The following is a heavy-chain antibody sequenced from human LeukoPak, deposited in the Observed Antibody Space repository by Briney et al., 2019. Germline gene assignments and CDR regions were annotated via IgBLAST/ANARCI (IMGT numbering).Heavy chain of an antibody. CDR3: SRDCSSDGCLQYFEH. CDR2: IRGKDYGGTT. CDR1: GFTFGDHA. D-gene: IGHD2-2*01. V-gene: IGHV3-49*04. Sequence: GRSLRFSCSGSGFTFGDHAVSWVRQAPGKGLEWIGIIRGKDYGGTTEYAASVKGRFTISRENSKSIAYLEMSSLKTEDTAMYYCSRDCSSDGCLQYFEHWGQGTLVAVSS. J-gene: IGHJ1*01.